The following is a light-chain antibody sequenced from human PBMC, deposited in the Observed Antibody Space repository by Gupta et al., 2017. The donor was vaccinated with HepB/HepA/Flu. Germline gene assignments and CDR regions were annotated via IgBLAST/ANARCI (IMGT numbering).Light chain of an antibody. CDR2: SNS. Sequence: QSVLTQPPSASEVPGQSVTISCSGSSSNTGNNAVNWYQQLPGAAPRLIIYSNSLRPSALSGRFAGSKSGTSASPAISGLQAEDEGHDDGAKWDDSLNGLIFGGGTKLTVL. CDR1: SSNTGNNA. V-gene: IGLV1-36*01. J-gene: IGLJ2*01. CDR3: AKWDDSLNGLI.